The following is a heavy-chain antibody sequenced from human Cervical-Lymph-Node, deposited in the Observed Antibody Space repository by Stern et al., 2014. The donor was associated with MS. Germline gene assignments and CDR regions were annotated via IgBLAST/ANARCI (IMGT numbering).Heavy chain of an antibody. J-gene: IGHJ5*02. CDR3: ARDWAAAAWFDP. CDR1: GFTFSSFS. D-gene: IGHD6-13*01. CDR2: ISRSSSYI. V-gene: IGHV3-21*01. Sequence: AQLVESGGGLVKPGGSLRLSCAASGFTFSSFSMNWVRQAPGKGLEWVSSISRSSSYIYYADSLKGRFTISRDNAKNSLYLQMNSLRAEDTAVYYCARDWAAAAWFDPWGQGTLVTVSS.